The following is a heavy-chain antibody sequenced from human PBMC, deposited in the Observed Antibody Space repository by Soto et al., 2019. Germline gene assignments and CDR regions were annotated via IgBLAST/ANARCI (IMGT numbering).Heavy chain of an antibody. D-gene: IGHD5-12*01. CDR3: AKDNGGYVGF. J-gene: IGHJ4*02. Sequence: QVQLVESGGGVVQPGRSLRLSCAASGFTFSSYGMHWVRQAPGKGLEWVAVISYDGSNKYYADSVKGRFTISRDNSKNTLYLQMNSLRAEDTVVYYCAKDNGGYVGFWGQGTLVTVSS. CDR1: GFTFSSYG. CDR2: ISYDGSNK. V-gene: IGHV3-30*18.